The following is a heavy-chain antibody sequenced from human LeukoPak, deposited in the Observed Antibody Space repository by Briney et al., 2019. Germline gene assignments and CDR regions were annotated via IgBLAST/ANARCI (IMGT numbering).Heavy chain of an antibody. CDR3: ARDNSGWFDY. CDR1: GFTFSSYW. Sequence: GGSLRLSCAASGFTFSSYWMHWVRQAPGQGLVWVSRINTDGSSTSYADSVKGRFTISRDNAKNTLYLQMNSLRAEDTAVYYCARDNSGWFDYWGQGTLVTVSS. V-gene: IGHV3-74*01. CDR2: INTDGSST. D-gene: IGHD6-19*01. J-gene: IGHJ4*02.